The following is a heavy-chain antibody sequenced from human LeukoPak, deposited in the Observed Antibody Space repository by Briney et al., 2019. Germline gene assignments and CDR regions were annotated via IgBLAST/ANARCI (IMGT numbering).Heavy chain of an antibody. CDR1: GGTFSSYA. Sequence: GASVKVSCTASGGTFSSYAISWVRQAPGQGLEWMGGIIPIFGTANYAQKFQGRVTITADESTSTAYMELSSLRSEDTAVYYCAGERITMIVGFNWFDPWGQGTLVTVSS. D-gene: IGHD3-22*01. CDR2: IIPIFGTA. CDR3: AGERITMIVGFNWFDP. V-gene: IGHV1-69*13. J-gene: IGHJ5*02.